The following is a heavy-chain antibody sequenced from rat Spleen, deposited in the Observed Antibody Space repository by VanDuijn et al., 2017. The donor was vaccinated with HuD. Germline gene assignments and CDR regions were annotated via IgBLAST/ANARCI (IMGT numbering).Heavy chain of an antibody. V-gene: IGHV2-13*01. J-gene: IGHJ4*01. Sequence: QVQLMESGPGLVQPAQTLSLTCSVSGFSLTSYHVSWVRQPPGKSLVWMGIIWAGGGTNYNSAVQSRLSISRDTSKSQVFLKINSLQTEDTAIYCCTRSGFGVPKVMDAWGQGASVTVSS. CDR2: IWAGGGT. D-gene: IGHD4-3*01. CDR1: GFSLTSYH. CDR3: TRSGFGVPKVMDA.